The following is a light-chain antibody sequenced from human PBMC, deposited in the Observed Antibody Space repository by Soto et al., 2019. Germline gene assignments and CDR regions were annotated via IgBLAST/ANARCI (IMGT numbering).Light chain of an antibody. Sequence: DIQMTQSPSSLSASVGDRVTITCRASQSISSYLNWYQQKPGKAPKLLIYAASSLQSGVPSRFSGSGSWTDFTLTISSLQPEDFATYYGQQGYSTRYTFGQGTKLESK. CDR3: QQGYSTRYT. J-gene: IGKJ2*01. CDR2: AAS. CDR1: QSISSY. V-gene: IGKV1-39*01.